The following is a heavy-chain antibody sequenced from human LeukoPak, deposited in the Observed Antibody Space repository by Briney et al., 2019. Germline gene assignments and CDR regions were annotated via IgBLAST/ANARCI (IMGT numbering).Heavy chain of an antibody. V-gene: IGHV4-39*07. CDR3: ARGNYYGSGSYPLDY. CDR2: IYYSGST. D-gene: IGHD3-10*01. CDR1: GGSISSSSYY. Sequence: SETLSLTCTVSGGSISSSSYYWGWIRQPPGKGLEWLGSIYYSGSTYYNPSLKSRVTMSVDTFKSQFSLELSSVTAADTAVYYCARGNYYGSGSYPLDYWGQGTLVTVSS. J-gene: IGHJ4*02.